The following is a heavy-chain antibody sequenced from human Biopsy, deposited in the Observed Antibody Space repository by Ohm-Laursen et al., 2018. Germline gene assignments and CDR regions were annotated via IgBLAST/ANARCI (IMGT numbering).Heavy chain of an antibody. CDR2: IRGSGLTT. CDR3: ARDGAAGYGLDV. CDR1: GFTFSYYA. V-gene: IGHV3-23*01. Sequence: SLRLSCTASGFTFSYYAMSWVRQVPGKGLEWVSAIRGSGLTTFYTDSVKGRFTISRDNSKNTLYLQMNSLRAEDTAVYYCARDGAAGYGLDVWGQGTTVTVSS. D-gene: IGHD6-25*01. J-gene: IGHJ6*02.